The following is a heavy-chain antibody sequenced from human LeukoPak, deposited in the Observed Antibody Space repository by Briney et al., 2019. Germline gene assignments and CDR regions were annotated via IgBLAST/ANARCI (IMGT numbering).Heavy chain of an antibody. J-gene: IGHJ4*02. V-gene: IGHV3-53*01. D-gene: IGHD4-17*01. CDR2: LYRDGST. CDR1: GFTVSSSY. CDR3: ARDSGDGDYEPLDY. Sequence: GGSLRLSCAASGFTVSSSYMTWVRQAPGKGLEWVSILYRDGSTYYADSVKGRFTISRDNPKNTLYLRMNSLRAEDTAVYYCARDSGDGDYEPLDYWGQGTLVTVSS.